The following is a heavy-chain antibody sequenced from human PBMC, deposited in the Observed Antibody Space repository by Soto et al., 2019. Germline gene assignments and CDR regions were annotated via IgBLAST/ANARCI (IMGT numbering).Heavy chain of an antibody. V-gene: IGHV1-46*01. Sequence: QVQLVQSGAEVKKPGASVEVSGKASGYTFTTYYIHWVRHAPGQGLEWMGVINPGGVSTKYAQKFQDRVTMTSDTSTSTVYMDLSSLRSEDTAAYFCARGGNGDNVGYWYFDLSGRGTQVTVSP. J-gene: IGHJ2*01. CDR2: INPGGVST. CDR3: ARGGNGDNVGYWYFDL. D-gene: IGHD4-17*01. CDR1: GYTFTTYY.